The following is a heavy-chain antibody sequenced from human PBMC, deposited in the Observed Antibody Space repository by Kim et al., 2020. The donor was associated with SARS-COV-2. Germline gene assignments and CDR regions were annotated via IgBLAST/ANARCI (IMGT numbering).Heavy chain of an antibody. CDR1: GFTFSSYG. CDR2: ISYDGSNK. D-gene: IGHD3-10*01. CDR3: ARGGLWFGELLYTYGNWFDP. Sequence: GGSLRLSCAASGFTFSSYGMHWVRQAPGKGLEWVAVISYDGSNKYYADSVKGRFTISRDNSKNTLYLQMNSLRAEDTAVYYCARGGLWFGELLYTYGNWFDPWGQGTLVTVSS. V-gene: IGHV3-30*03. J-gene: IGHJ5*02.